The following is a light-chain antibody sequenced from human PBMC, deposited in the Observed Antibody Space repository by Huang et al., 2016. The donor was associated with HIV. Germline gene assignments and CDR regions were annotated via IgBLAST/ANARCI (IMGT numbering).Light chain of an antibody. CDR2: WAS. J-gene: IGKJ3*01. CDR1: QTILHDSYSRDY. CDR3: QQYYSSPFT. Sequence: DIVMTQSPDSLAVSLGERVTINCKSSQTILHDSYSRDYLAWYQQKPGQPPKLLIHWASIRKSGVPDRFIGSGSGTDFTLTISSLQAEDVAVYYCQQYYSSPFTFGPGTNVDI. V-gene: IGKV4-1*01.